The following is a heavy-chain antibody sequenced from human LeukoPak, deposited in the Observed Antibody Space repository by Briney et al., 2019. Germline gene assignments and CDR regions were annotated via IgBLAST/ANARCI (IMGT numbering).Heavy chain of an antibody. Sequence: ASVKVSCKASGYTFTGYYIHWVRQAPGQGLEWMGWINPYSGATNYAQKFQGRVTMTSDTSITTAYMELTRLRSDDTAVYYCARGHILTGTPRDAFDIWGQGTMVTVSS. D-gene: IGHD3-9*01. CDR3: ARGHILTGTPRDAFDI. V-gene: IGHV1-2*02. CDR1: GYTFTGYY. J-gene: IGHJ3*02. CDR2: INPYSGAT.